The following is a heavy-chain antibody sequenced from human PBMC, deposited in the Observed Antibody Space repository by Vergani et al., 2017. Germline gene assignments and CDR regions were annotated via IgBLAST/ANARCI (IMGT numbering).Heavy chain of an antibody. J-gene: IGHJ6*02. CDR2: IYPGDSDT. V-gene: IGHV5-51*03. CDR1: GYSFTSYW. Sequence: EVQLVQSGAEVKKPGESLKISCKGSGYSFTSYWIGWVRQMPGKGLEWMGIIYPGDSDTRYSPSFQGQVTISADKSISTAYLQWSSLKASDTAMYYCARLVIVVVVAATHPDSDYYGMDVWGQGTTVTVSS. CDR3: ARLVIVVVVAATHPDSDYYGMDV. D-gene: IGHD2-15*01.